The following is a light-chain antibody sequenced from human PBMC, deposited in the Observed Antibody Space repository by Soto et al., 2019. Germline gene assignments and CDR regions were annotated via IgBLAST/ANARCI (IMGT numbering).Light chain of an antibody. J-gene: IGLJ2*01. Sequence: QSALTQPPSASGSRGQSVTISCTGTSSDVGGYNYVSWYQQHPGKAPKLMIFEVSKRPSGVPDRFSGSKSGNTASLTVSGLQAEDEADYYCSSYASSNIVVFGGGTKVTVL. CDR1: SSDVGGYNY. CDR2: EVS. CDR3: SSYASSNIVV. V-gene: IGLV2-8*01.